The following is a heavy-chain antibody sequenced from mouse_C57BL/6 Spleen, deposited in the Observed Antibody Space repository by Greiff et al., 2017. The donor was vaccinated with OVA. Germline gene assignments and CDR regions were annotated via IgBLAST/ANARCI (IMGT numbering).Heavy chain of an antibody. J-gene: IGHJ2*01. CDR3: AYGNYVDY. V-gene: IGHV1-50*01. CDR1: GYTFTSYW. CDR2: IDPSDSYT. Sequence: QVQLQQPGAELVKPGASVKLSCKASGYTFTSYWMQWVKQRPGQGLEWIGEIDPSDSYTNYNQKFKGKATLTVDTSSSTAYMQLSSLTSEDSAVYYCAYGNYVDYWGQGTTLTVSS. D-gene: IGHD2-1*01.